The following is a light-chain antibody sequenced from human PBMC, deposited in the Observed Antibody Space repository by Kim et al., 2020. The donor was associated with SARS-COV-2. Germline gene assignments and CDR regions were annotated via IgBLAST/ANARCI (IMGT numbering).Light chain of an antibody. J-gene: IGLJ2*01. V-gene: IGLV3-1*01. Sequence: SYELTQPPSVSVSPGQTASITCSGDKLGDEYACWYQQKPGQSPVLVLYQDNKRPSGIPERFSGSNSGNTATLTISGTQAMDEADYYCQAWDSSTVVFGGGTQLTVL. CDR1: KLGDEY. CDR3: QAWDSSTVV. CDR2: QDN.